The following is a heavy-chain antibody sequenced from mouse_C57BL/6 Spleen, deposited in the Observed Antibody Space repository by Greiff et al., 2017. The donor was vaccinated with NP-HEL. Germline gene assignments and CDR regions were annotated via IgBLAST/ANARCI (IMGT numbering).Heavy chain of an antibody. CDR3: TRGCDYGGNFDY. J-gene: IGHJ2*01. CDR2: ISSGGDYI. Sequence: EVKLVESGEGLVKPGGSLKLSCAASGFTFSSYAMSWVRQTPEKRLEWVAYISSGGDYIYYADTVKGRFTISRDNARNTLYLQMSSLKSEDTAMYYCTRGCDYGGNFDYWGQGTTLTVSS. D-gene: IGHD2-4*01. CDR1: GFTFSSYA. V-gene: IGHV5-9-1*02.